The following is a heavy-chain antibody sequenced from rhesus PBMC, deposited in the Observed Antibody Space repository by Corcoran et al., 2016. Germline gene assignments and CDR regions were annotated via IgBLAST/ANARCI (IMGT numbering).Heavy chain of an antibody. Sequence: QVQLQESGPGVVKPSETLSLTCAVSGYSISSGYDWSWIRQPPGKVLEWIGYIYGSSGSTNYNPSLKNRVTISKDTSKNQFSLKLSSVTAADTAVYYCARRRIAAATYYFDYWGQGVLVTVSS. CDR3: ARRRIAAATYYFDY. D-gene: IGHD6-31*01. J-gene: IGHJ4*01. V-gene: IGHV4-76*01. CDR2: IYGSSGST. CDR1: GYSISSGYD.